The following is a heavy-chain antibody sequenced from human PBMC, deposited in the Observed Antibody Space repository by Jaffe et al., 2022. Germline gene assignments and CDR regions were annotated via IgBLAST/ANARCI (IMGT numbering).Heavy chain of an antibody. D-gene: IGHD4-17*01. Sequence: EVQLLESGGGLVQPGGSLRLSCVASGFTFSSYAMNWVRQAPGTGLEWVAVICGNGLSAFYADSVKGRITISRDNSKNTLFLQMNSLRAEDTAVYYCAKLGGDYVYDYNYYMDVWGKGTTVTVSS. CDR2: ICGNGLSA. CDR3: AKLGGDYVYDYNYYMDV. CDR1: GFTFSSYA. V-gene: IGHV3-23*01. J-gene: IGHJ6*03.